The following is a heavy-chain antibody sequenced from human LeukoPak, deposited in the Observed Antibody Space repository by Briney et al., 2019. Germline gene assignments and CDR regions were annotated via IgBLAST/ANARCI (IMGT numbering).Heavy chain of an antibody. D-gene: IGHD6-19*01. CDR3: ARDRGQWLVPFNS. Sequence: PSETLSLTCTVSGGSVSSGSYYWSWIRQPPGKGLEWIGYIFHSGSTNYDPSLKSRVTISTDTSKNQFSLKLSSVTAADTAVYYCARDRGQWLVPFNSWGQGSLVTVSS. J-gene: IGHJ4*02. V-gene: IGHV4-61*01. CDR2: IFHSGST. CDR1: GGSVSSGSYY.